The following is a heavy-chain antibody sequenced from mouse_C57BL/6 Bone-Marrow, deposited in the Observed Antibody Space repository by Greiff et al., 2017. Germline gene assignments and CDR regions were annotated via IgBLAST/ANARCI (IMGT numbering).Heavy chain of an antibody. Sequence: VKLQESGPGLVAPSQSLSITCTVSGFSLTSYAIRWVRQPPGKGLEWLGVIWTGGGTNYNSALKSRLSISKDNSKSQVFLKMNSLQTDDTARYYCAISVVGAMDYWGQGTSVTVSS. CDR2: IWTGGGT. D-gene: IGHD1-1*01. CDR3: AISVVGAMDY. V-gene: IGHV2-9-1*01. CDR1: GFSLTSYA. J-gene: IGHJ4*01.